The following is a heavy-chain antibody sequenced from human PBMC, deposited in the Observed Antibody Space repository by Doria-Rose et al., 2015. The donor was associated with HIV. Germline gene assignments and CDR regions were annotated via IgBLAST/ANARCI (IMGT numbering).Heavy chain of an antibody. J-gene: IGHJ6*02. D-gene: IGHD1-1*01. CDR2: INHSGST. CDR3: ARGLLRGGWNDVDYYYGMDV. V-gene: IGHV4-34*01. Sequence: SLTCAVFGGSFSGYYWSWIRQPPGKGLEWIGEINHSGSTSYKTSLKSRVTISLDTSKNLFSLKLSSVTAADTAVYYCARGLLRGGWNDVDYYYGMDVWGQGTTVTVSS. CDR1: GGSFSGYY.